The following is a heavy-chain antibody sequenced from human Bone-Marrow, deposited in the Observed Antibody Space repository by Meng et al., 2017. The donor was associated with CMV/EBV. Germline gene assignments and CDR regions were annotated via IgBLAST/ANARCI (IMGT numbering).Heavy chain of an antibody. Sequence: GSLRLSCTVSGGSISSSSFYWGWIRQAPGKGLEWIGSIYYSGSTYYNPSLKSRVTRSVDTSKNQFTLKLSLVTAADTAVYYCARSDYSNLYDGMDVWGQGTTVTVSS. CDR1: GGSISSSSFY. CDR2: IYYSGST. J-gene: IGHJ6*02. D-gene: IGHD4-11*01. V-gene: IGHV4-39*06. CDR3: ARSDYSNLYDGMDV.